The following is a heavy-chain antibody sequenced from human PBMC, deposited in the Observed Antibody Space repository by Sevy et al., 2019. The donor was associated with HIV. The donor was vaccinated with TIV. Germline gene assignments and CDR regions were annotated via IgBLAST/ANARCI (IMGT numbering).Heavy chain of an antibody. CDR1: GFTFGDYC. CDR3: TRWKAAQSIFDY. V-gene: IGHV3-49*04. J-gene: IGHJ4*02. Sequence: GGSLRLSCTASGFTFGDYCMCWVRQAPGKGLEWVAFLKSDVYGGTVDHAASVRGRFVISRDDSKTIAYLQMNDLKTEDTGVYYCTRWKAAQSIFDYWGQGALVTVSS. D-gene: IGHD6-13*01. CDR2: LKSDVYGGTV.